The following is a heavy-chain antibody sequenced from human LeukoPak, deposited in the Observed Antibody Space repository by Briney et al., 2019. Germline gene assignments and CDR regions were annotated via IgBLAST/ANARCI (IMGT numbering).Heavy chain of an antibody. CDR3: ARTPYCGGDCYVDY. Sequence: SGPALVKPTQTLTLTCTFSGFSLSTSGMRVSWIHQSPGKALAWLARIDWDDDKLYSTSLKTRLNISKDTSKNQVVLTMNNMDPVDTATYYCARTPYCGGDCYVDYWGQGTLVTVSS. J-gene: IGHJ4*02. V-gene: IGHV2-70*04. CDR1: GFSLSTSGMR. CDR2: IDWDDDK. D-gene: IGHD2-21*02.